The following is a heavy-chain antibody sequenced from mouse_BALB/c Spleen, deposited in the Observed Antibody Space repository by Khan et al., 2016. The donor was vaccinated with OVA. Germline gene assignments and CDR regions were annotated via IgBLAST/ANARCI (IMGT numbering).Heavy chain of an antibody. CDR3: ATQCSTDTWFAY. CDR1: GYTFTSYV. V-gene: IGHV1S136*01. Sequence: VQLQQSGPELLKPGASVKMSCKASGYTFTSYVMHWVKQKPGQGLEWIGYIYPFNDDSKYSEKFKDKATLTSDTSSNTAYMELSSLTSEDSAVYECATQCSTDTWFAYWGQGTLVTVSA. D-gene: IGHD1-1*01. CDR2: IYPFNDDS. J-gene: IGHJ3*01.